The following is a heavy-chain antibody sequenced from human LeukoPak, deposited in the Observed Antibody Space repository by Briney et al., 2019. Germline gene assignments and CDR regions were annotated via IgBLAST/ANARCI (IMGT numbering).Heavy chain of an antibody. D-gene: IGHD3-22*01. CDR2: IKRKIDGETT. Sequence: GRSLRLSCAGSGISFSNAWMSWVRQAPGKGLEWVGRIKRKIDGETTDYAAPVKGRFTISRDDPENTLYLQMNSLKTEDTAVYYCTTDTPDSSGYCHDYWGQGTLVTVSS. CDR1: GISFSNAW. V-gene: IGHV3-15*01. CDR3: TTDTPDSSGYCHDY. J-gene: IGHJ4*02.